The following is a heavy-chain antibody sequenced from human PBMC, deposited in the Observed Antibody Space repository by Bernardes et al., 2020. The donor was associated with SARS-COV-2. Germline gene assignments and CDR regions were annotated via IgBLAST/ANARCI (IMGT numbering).Heavy chain of an antibody. V-gene: IGHV4-39*01. CDR1: GGSISSSSYY. D-gene: IGHD2-2*01. CDR2: IYYSGST. Sequence: SETLSLTCTVSGGSISSSSYYWGWIRQPPGKGLEWIGSIYYSGSTYYNPSLKSRVTISVDTSKNQFSLKLSSVTAADTAVYYCARYVVPAAYGMDVWGQGTTVTVSS. J-gene: IGHJ6*02. CDR3: ARYVVPAAYGMDV.